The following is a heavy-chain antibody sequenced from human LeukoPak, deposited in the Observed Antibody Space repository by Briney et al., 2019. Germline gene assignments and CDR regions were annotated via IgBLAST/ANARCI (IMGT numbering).Heavy chain of an antibody. J-gene: IGHJ6*04. D-gene: IGHD5-12*01. Sequence: SVKVSCKASGGTFSSHPISWVRQAPGQRLEWMGGIIPIFGTAHYAQRFHGRVTIPADESTSTAYMELSSLKSEDTAIYYCARERSGYGYYYGMGVWAKGTTVTVSS. V-gene: IGHV1-69*13. CDR3: ARERSGYGYYYGMGV. CDR1: GGTFSSHP. CDR2: IIPIFGTA.